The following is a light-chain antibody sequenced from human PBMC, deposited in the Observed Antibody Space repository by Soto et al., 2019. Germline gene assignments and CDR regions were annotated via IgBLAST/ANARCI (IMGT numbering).Light chain of an antibody. CDR1: SSNIGSNY. CDR2: RNN. Sequence: QSVLTQPPSASGTPGQRVTISCSGSSSNIGSNYVYWYQQLPGTAPKLLIYRNNQRPSAVPGRFSGSKSGTSASLAISGLRSEDEADYYCAAWDDSLSGWVFGGGTKLTVL. J-gene: IGLJ3*02. CDR3: AAWDDSLSGWV. V-gene: IGLV1-47*01.